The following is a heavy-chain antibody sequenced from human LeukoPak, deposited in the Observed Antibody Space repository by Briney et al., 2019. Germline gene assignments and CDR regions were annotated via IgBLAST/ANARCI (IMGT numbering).Heavy chain of an antibody. J-gene: IGHJ5*02. V-gene: IGHV1-18*01. Sequence: GASVKVSCKASGYTFTSYGISWVRQAPGQGLEWMGWISAYNGNTNYAQKLQGRVTMTRDTSVNTAYMELNRLTSDDTAVYYCARDRAYDSSGEPMFHPWGQGSLVAVSS. CDR3: ARDRAYDSSGEPMFHP. CDR2: ISAYNGNT. D-gene: IGHD3-22*01. CDR1: GYTFTSYG.